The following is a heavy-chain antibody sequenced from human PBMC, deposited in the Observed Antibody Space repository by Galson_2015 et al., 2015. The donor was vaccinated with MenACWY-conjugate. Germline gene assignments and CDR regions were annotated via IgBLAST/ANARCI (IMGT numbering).Heavy chain of an antibody. J-gene: IGHJ6*02. D-gene: IGHD5-24*01. CDR2: IFSTGGT. V-gene: IGHV4-59*08. CDR3: ARLKRAVASITLPPLHFYSGMYV. CDR1: GGSLTDFY. Sequence: ETLSLTCTVSGGSLTDFYWSWIRQPPGKGLEWIGYIFSTGGTNYNPSLKSRLTISLHTSRNQFSLTVNSVTAADTGVYYCARLKRAVASITLPPLHFYSGMYVWGRGTTVTVSS.